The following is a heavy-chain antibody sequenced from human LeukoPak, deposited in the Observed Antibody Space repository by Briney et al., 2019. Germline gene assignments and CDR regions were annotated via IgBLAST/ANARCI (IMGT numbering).Heavy chain of an antibody. J-gene: IGHJ3*02. V-gene: IGHV4-39*07. CDR3: ARDPNIVSTVTLRAFDI. CDR2: IFYSGST. CDR1: GGSIRSSSHY. D-gene: IGHD5/OR15-5a*01. Sequence: PSETLSLTCTVSGGSIRSSSHYWGWIRQPPGKGLEWIGTIFYSGSTYYNPSLKSRVTISVDTSKNQFSLNLGSLTAADTAVYYCARDPNIVSTVTLRAFDIWGQGTMVSVSS.